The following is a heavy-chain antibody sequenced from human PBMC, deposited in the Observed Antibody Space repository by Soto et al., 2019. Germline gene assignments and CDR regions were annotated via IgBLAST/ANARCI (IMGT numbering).Heavy chain of an antibody. CDR3: ARDLLTSAVTYYYDSSGPNP. D-gene: IGHD3-22*01. CDR1: GYTFTSYY. J-gene: IGHJ5*02. V-gene: IGHV1-46*03. Sequence: ASVKVSCKASGYTFTSYYMHWVRQAPGQGLEWMGIINPSGGSTSYAQKFQGRVTMTRDTSTSTVYMELSSLRSEDTAVYYCARDLLTSAVTYYYDSSGPNPWGQGTLVTVSP. CDR2: INPSGGST.